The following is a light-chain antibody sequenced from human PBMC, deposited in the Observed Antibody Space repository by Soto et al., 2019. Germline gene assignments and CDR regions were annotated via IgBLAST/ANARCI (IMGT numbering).Light chain of an antibody. V-gene: IGKV3-20*01. Sequence: EIVLTQFPATLSLSPGERATLSCRARESVSSDYLAWYQQKPGQAPRLLIYGASSRATGITDRFSGSGSGTDFTLTISRLEPEDFAVYFCHQHGPSPAWTFGQGTKV. CDR3: HQHGPSPAWT. CDR2: GAS. CDR1: ESVSSDY. J-gene: IGKJ1*01.